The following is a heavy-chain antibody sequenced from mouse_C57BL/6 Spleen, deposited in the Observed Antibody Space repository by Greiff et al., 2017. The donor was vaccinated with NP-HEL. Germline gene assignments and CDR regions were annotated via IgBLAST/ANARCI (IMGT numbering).Heavy chain of an antibody. D-gene: IGHD4-1*01. CDR3: AKLGRGAWFAY. Sequence: EVQLVESEGGLVQPGSSMKLSCTASGFTFSDYYMAWVRQVPEKGLEWVANINYDGSSTYYLDSLKSRFIISRDNAKNILYLQMSSLKSEDTATYYCAKLGRGAWFAYWGQGTLVTVSA. V-gene: IGHV5-16*01. CDR2: INYDGSST. CDR1: GFTFSDYY. J-gene: IGHJ3*01.